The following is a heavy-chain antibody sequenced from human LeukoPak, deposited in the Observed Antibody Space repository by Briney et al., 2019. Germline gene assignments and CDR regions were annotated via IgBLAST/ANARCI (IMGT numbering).Heavy chain of an antibody. D-gene: IGHD3-10*01. CDR1: GYTFSNYG. J-gene: IGHJ6*02. Sequence: ASVKVSCKASGYTFSNYGISWVRQAPGQGLEWMGWISGHNGDTNYAQKLQGRVTMTTDTSTNTAYMELRSLKSDDTAVYYCARDVFRGVVMSMEYYSYSGMDVWGEGTPVTVSS. V-gene: IGHV1-18*04. CDR2: ISGHNGDT. CDR3: ARDVFRGVVMSMEYYSYSGMDV.